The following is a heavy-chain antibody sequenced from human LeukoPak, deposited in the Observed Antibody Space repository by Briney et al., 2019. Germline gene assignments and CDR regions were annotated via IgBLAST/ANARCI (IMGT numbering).Heavy chain of an antibody. J-gene: IGHJ4*02. V-gene: IGHV4-30-4*08. CDR2: IYYSGST. CDR3: ARALRIAVAGNADPFDY. D-gene: IGHD6-19*01. Sequence: KASKTLSLTCTVSGGSISSGDYYWSWIRQPPGKGLEWIGYIYYSGSTYYNPSLKSRVTISVDTSKNQFSLKLSSVTAADTAVYYCARALRIAVAGNADPFDYWGQGTLVTVSS. CDR1: GGSISSGDYY.